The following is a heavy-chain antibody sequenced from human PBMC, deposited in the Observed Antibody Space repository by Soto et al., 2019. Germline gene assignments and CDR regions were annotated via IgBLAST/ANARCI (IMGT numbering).Heavy chain of an antibody. CDR1: GYTLTSYY. Sequence: ASVTVSCTASGYTLTSYYMHWVRQAPGQGLEWMGIINPSGGSTSYAQKFQGRVTITADESTSTAYMELSSLRSEDTAVYYCARDARAVAGMGYYYGMDVWGQGTTVSVSS. CDR3: ARDARAVAGMGYYYGMDV. CDR2: INPSGGST. D-gene: IGHD6-19*01. J-gene: IGHJ6*02. V-gene: IGHV1-46*01.